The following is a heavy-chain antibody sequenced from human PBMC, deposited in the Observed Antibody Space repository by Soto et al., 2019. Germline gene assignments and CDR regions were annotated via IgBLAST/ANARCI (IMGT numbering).Heavy chain of an antibody. CDR2: ISGSGGST. Sequence: EVQLLESGGGLVQPGGSLRLSCAASGFTFSSYAMSWVRQAPGKGLEWVSAISGSGGSTYYADSVKGRFTISRDNSKNTLYLQMNSLRAEDTAVYYCAKDLQVFGGYYAPTFDYWGQGTLATVSS. J-gene: IGHJ4*02. D-gene: IGHD3-22*01. CDR1: GFTFSSYA. V-gene: IGHV3-23*01. CDR3: AKDLQVFGGYYAPTFDY.